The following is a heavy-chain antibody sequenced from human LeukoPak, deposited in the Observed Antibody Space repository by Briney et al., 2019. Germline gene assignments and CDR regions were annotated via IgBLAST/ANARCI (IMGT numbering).Heavy chain of an antibody. J-gene: IGHJ4*02. V-gene: IGHV4-31*03. CDR1: GGSISSGGYY. Sequence: SETLSLTCTVSGGSISSGGYYWSWIRQHPGKGLEWIGYIYYSGSTYYNPSLKSRVTISVDTSKNQFSLKLSSVTAADTAVYYCARGLDTAMVDFDYWGQGTLVTVSS. CDR3: ARGLDTAMVDFDY. CDR2: IYYSGST. D-gene: IGHD5-18*01.